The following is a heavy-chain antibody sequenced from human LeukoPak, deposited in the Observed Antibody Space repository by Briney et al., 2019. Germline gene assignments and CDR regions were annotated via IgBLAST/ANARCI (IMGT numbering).Heavy chain of an antibody. V-gene: IGHV1-8*01. CDR3: ASDTMGAAIFDY. CDR2: MNPNSGNT. D-gene: IGHD1-26*01. CDR1: GYIFTSYD. J-gene: IGHJ4*02. Sequence: ASVKVSCKASGYIFTSYDINWVRQATGQGLEWVGWMNPNSGNTGYAQKFQGGVTMTRNTSISTAYMELSSLRSEDTAVYYCASDTMGAAIFDYWGQGTLVTVSS.